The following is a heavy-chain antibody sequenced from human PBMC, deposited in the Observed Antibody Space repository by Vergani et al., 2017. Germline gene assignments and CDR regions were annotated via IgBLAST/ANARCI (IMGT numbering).Heavy chain of an antibody. J-gene: IGHJ5*02. CDR2: INPNSGGT. V-gene: IGHV1-2*02. Sequence: QVQLVQSGAEVKKPGASVKVSCKASGYTFTGYYMHWVRQAPGQGLEWMGWINPNSGGTNYAQKVQGRVTMTRDTSVSTAYMELSRLRSDDTAVYDCARGYCSSTSCQRRWWFDPWGQGTLVTVSS. CDR3: ARGYCSSTSCQRRWWFDP. D-gene: IGHD2-2*01. CDR1: GYTFTGYY.